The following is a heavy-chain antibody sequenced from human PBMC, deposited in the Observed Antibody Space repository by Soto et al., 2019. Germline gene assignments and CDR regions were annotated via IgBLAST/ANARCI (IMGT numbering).Heavy chain of an antibody. D-gene: IGHD2-21*01. CDR2: MSFDGNSK. CDR1: GFTFSSYS. Sequence: QVQLVESGGGVVQPGRSLRLSCAASGFTFSSYSMHWVRQAPGKGLEWVAAMSFDGNSKYFADSVKGRFTISRDNSKNTLSLQMNILGADGSAVYYCARGRSVIDHDDFEYWGQGTLVTVSS. CDR3: ARGRSVIDHDDFEY. J-gene: IGHJ4*02. V-gene: IGHV3-30-3*01.